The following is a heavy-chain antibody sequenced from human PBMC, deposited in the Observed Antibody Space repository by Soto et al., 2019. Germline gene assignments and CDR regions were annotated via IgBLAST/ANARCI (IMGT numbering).Heavy chain of an antibody. D-gene: IGHD3-22*01. CDR2: INTDSGAT. Sequence: QVQLVQSGAEVKKPGASVKVSCKASGYTFTDYYIHWVRQAPGQGLECMGSINTDSGATDHAQNFRGRATRTRDTSISTAYMELSSLTSDDTAVYYCARLNYYDPRGDGSSSTPWGQGTLVTVSS. CDR3: ARLNYYDPRGDGSSSTP. V-gene: IGHV1-2*02. CDR1: GYTFTDYY. J-gene: IGHJ5*02.